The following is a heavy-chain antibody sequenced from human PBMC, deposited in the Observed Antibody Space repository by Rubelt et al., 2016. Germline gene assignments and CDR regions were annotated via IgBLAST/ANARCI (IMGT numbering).Heavy chain of an antibody. CDR2: ISYDGSNK. V-gene: IGHV3-30*04. CDR3: ARENYGDYYFDY. D-gene: IGHD4-17*01. J-gene: IGHJ4*02. Sequence: QVQLVESGGGVVQPGRSLRLSCAASGFTFSSYAMHWVRQAPGKGLEWVAVISYDGSNKYYADAVKGRFTISRDNSKSTLYLQMNSLRAEDTAVYYCARENYGDYYFDYWGQGTLVTVSS. CDR1: GFTFSSYA.